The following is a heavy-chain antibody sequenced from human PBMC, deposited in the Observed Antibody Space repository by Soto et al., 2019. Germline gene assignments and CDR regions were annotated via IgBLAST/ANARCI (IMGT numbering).Heavy chain of an antibody. CDR2: ISAYNGNT. CDR3: ARDQPAIRLDHSGWPI. Sequence: ASVKVSCKASGYTFTSYGISWVRQAPGQGLEWMGWISAYNGNTNYAQKLQGRVTMTTDTSTGTAYMELRSLRSDDTAVYYCARDQPAIRLDHSGWPIWGQGTLVTVS. V-gene: IGHV1-18*04. CDR1: GYTFTSYG. D-gene: IGHD6-19*01. J-gene: IGHJ4*02.